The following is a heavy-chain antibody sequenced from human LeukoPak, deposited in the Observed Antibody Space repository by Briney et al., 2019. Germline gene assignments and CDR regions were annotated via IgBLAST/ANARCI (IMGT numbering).Heavy chain of an antibody. V-gene: IGHV3-23*01. CDR1: GFTFSSYA. D-gene: IGHD3-22*01. J-gene: IGHJ4*02. CDR2: ISGRGDST. CDR3: ARDSPYYGWH. Sequence: GGSLRLSCAASGFTFSSYAMGWVRQAPGKGLEWVSTISGRGDSTYYADSVKGRFTISRDNAKNSLYLQMNSLRAEDTAVYYCARDSPYYGWHWGQGTLVTVSS.